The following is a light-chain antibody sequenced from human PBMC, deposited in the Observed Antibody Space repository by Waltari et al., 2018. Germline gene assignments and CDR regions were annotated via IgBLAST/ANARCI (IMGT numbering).Light chain of an antibody. Sequence: EIVFTQSPATLSLSPGEGATLSCRASQSVSSQLVWYQQKRGQAPRLLIYDASNRATGITARFSGSGSGTDVTLTISSLEPEDFAVYYCQQCKNAPPTFGQGTKVEIK. CDR2: DAS. CDR3: QQCKNAPPT. V-gene: IGKV3-11*01. CDR1: QSVSSQ. J-gene: IGKJ1*01.